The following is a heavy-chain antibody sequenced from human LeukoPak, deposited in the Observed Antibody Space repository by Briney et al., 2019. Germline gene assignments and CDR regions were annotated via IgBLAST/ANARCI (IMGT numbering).Heavy chain of an antibody. CDR1: GFTFSGFW. CDR3: ASALPGGGYSGSYYGYFDY. D-gene: IGHD1-26*01. CDR2: IYSGGST. J-gene: IGHJ4*02. Sequence: GGSLRLSYAASGFTFSGFWMHWVRQAPGKGLEWVSVIYSGGSTYYADSVKGRFTISRDNSKNTLYLQMNSLRAEDTAVYYCASALPGGGYSGSYYGYFDYWGQGTLVTVSS. V-gene: IGHV3-53*01.